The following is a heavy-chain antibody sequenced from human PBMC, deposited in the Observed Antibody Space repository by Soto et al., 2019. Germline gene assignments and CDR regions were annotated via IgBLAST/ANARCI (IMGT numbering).Heavy chain of an antibody. CDR3: ARAVSAGNYYYGMDV. Sequence: GESLKISCKGSGYSFTSYWIGWVRQMPGKGLEWMGIIYPGDSDTRYSPSFQGQVTISADKSISTAYLQWSSLKASDTAMYYCARAVSAGNYYYGMDVWGQGTTVTVSS. CDR1: GYSFTSYW. J-gene: IGHJ6*02. CDR2: IYPGDSDT. V-gene: IGHV5-51*01. D-gene: IGHD2-21*01.